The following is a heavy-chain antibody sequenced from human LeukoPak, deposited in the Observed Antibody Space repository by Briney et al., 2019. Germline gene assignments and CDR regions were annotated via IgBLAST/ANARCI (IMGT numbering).Heavy chain of an antibody. D-gene: IGHD5-12*01. CDR3: TRDREDGYDYFWDY. CDR2: IYYTGST. CDR1: GGSISSSSYY. J-gene: IGHJ4*02. V-gene: IGHV4-61*01. Sequence: SETLSLTCTVSGGSISSSSYYWGWIRQPPGKGLEGIGYIYYTGSTNYNPSLKSRVTISVDTSKNQFSLKLSSVTAADTAVYYCTRDREDGYDYFWDYWGQGTLVTVSS.